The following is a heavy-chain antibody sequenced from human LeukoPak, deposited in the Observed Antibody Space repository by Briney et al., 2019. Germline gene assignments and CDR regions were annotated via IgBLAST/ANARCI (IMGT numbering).Heavy chain of an antibody. CDR1: GYTFTSYG. CDR3: ARVTGLDAFGI. D-gene: IGHD3-16*01. CDR2: INPNSGGT. Sequence: ASVKVSCKASGYTFTSYGISWVRQAPGQGLEWMGWINPNSGGTNYAQKFQGRVTMTRDTSISTAYMELSRLRSDDTAVYYCARVTGLDAFGIWGQGTMVTVSS. J-gene: IGHJ3*02. V-gene: IGHV1-2*02.